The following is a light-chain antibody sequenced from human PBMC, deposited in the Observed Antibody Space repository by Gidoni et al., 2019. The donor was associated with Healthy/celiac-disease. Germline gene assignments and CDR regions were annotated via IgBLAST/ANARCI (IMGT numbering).Light chain of an antibody. Sequence: EIVMTQSPATLSVSPGESATLSCRASQSVSSNLAWYQQKPGQAPRLLIYGASTRATGIPARFSGSGSGTEFTLTISSLQSEDFAVYYCQQYNNWPPEYTFGQXTKLEIK. CDR1: QSVSSN. CDR3: QQYNNWPPEYT. V-gene: IGKV3-15*01. CDR2: GAS. J-gene: IGKJ2*01.